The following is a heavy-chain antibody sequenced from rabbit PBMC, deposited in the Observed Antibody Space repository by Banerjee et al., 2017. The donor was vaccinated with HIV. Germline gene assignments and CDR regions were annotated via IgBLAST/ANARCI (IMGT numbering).Heavy chain of an antibody. Sequence: QEQLEESGGDLVKPGASLTLTCTASGFSFSSNAMCWVRQAPGKGLELIACIYTSSGSTWYASWVNGRFTISKTSSTTVTLQMTSLTAADTATYFCTTNGMDLWGPGTLVTVS. CDR1: GFSFSSNA. CDR2: IYTSSGST. J-gene: IGHJ6*01. V-gene: IGHV1S45*01. CDR3: TTNGMDL.